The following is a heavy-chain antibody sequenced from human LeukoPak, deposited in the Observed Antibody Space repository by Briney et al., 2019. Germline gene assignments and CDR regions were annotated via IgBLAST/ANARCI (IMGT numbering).Heavy chain of an antibody. V-gene: IGHV4-30-2*01. D-gene: IGHD3-10*01. CDR2: IYHSGST. Sequence: SETLSLTCTVSGGSISSGGYYWGWIRQPPGKGLEWIGYIYHSGSTYYNPSLKSRVTITVDRSKNQFSLKLSSVTAADTAVYYCARHKGYYYGSGSYYNVPWYFDYWGQGTLVTVSS. CDR1: GGSISSGGYY. CDR3: ARHKGYYYGSGSYYNVPWYFDY. J-gene: IGHJ4*02.